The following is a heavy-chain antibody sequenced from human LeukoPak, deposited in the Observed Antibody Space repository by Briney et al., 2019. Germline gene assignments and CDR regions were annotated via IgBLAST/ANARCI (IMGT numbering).Heavy chain of an antibody. D-gene: IGHD1-1*01. CDR2: IGTEVSLV. Sequence: GGSLTLPCAASGFPFRSHNMNWVRQAPIKGLEWVSSIGTEVSLVVYADSVQGRLTVSRDTAKNSLYLQMNSLSAEDTVVYYCARKMKTGDRVGTFDIWGQGTMVTVSS. J-gene: IGHJ3*02. V-gene: IGHV3-21*01. CDR1: GFPFRSHN. CDR3: ARKMKTGDRVGTFDI.